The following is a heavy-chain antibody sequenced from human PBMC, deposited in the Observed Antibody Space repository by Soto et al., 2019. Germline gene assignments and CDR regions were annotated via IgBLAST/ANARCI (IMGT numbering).Heavy chain of an antibody. CDR3: AKAWAINWFDP. V-gene: IGHV3-30*18. D-gene: IGHD2-21*01. Sequence: GGSLRLSCAASGFTFSSYGMHWVRQAPGKGLEWVAVISYDGSNKYYADSVKGRFTISRDNSKNTLYLQMNSLRAEDTAVYYCAKAWAINWFDPWGQGTLVTVPQ. J-gene: IGHJ5*02. CDR2: ISYDGSNK. CDR1: GFTFSSYG.